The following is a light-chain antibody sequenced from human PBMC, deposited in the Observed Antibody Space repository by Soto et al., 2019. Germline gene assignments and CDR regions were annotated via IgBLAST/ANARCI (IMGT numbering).Light chain of an antibody. Sequence: DIQMTQSPSSLSASVGDRVTITCRASQGISNYLAWYQQKPGKVPKLLIYAASTLQSGVPSLFSGSGSGTDFTLTISSLQPEDVATYYCQKYNSAPRRTFGQGTKVEIK. V-gene: IGKV1-27*01. CDR3: QKYNSAPRRT. CDR2: AAS. J-gene: IGKJ1*01. CDR1: QGISNY.